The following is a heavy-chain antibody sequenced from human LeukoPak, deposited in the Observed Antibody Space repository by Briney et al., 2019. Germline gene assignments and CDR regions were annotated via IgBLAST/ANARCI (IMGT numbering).Heavy chain of an antibody. J-gene: IGHJ2*01. Sequence: GGSLRLSCAASGITFSSLWMSWFRQAPGKGLEWVADIKHDGSEEHYVASVEGRFTTSRDNAKLYLQMNSLRAEDTAVYYCAGGQGWHFDLWGRGTLITVSS. V-gene: IGHV3-7*01. CDR3: AGGQGWHFDL. CDR1: GITFSSLW. D-gene: IGHD2-15*01. CDR2: IKHDGSEE.